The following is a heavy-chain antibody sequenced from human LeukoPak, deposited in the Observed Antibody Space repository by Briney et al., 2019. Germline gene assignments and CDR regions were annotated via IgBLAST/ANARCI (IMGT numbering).Heavy chain of an antibody. V-gene: IGHV3-23*01. D-gene: IGHD2-2*01. Sequence: GGSLRLSCAASGFTFSSYAMSWVRQAPGKGLEWVSAISGSGGSTYYADSVKGRFTISRDNSKNTLYLQMNSLRAEDTAVYYCARVYCSSTSCSHDAFDIWGQGTMVTVSS. J-gene: IGHJ3*02. CDR1: GFTFSSYA. CDR2: ISGSGGST. CDR3: ARVYCSSTSCSHDAFDI.